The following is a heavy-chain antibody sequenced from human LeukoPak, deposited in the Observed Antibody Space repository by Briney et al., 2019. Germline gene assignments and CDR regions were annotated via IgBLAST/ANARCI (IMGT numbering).Heavy chain of an antibody. D-gene: IGHD2-21*02. CDR2: ISGSGSST. CDR1: GFTFKDYW. Sequence: GGSLRLSCAASGFTFKDYWMHWVRQAPGKGLEWVSAISGSGSSTYYADSVKGRFTISRDNSKNTLYLQMNSLRAEDTAVYYCAKYIVVTATRTFDYWGQGTLVTVSS. J-gene: IGHJ4*02. CDR3: AKYIVVTATRTFDY. V-gene: IGHV3-23*01.